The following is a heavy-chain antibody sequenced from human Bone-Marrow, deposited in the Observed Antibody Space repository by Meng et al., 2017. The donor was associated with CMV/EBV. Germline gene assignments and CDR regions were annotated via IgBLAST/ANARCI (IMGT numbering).Heavy chain of an antibody. CDR2: IYYSGST. Sequence: SETLSLTCTVSGGSISSSSYYWGWIRQPPGKGLEWIGSIYYSGSTYYNPSLKSRVTISVDTSKNQFSLKLSSVTAADTAVYYCARRPAAVAGTSPFDYWAQGTLVTVSS. J-gene: IGHJ4*02. D-gene: IGHD6-19*01. CDR3: ARRPAAVAGTSPFDY. V-gene: IGHV4-39*01. CDR1: GGSISSSSYY.